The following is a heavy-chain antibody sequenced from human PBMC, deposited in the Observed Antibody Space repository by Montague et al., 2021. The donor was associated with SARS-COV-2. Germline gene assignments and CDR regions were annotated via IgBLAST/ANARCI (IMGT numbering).Heavy chain of an antibody. Sequence: SLRLSCAASGFSFSTSWMTWVRQAPGKGLEWVASINQDGSEKFYMDSVKGRFTVSRDKAKNSLYLQMNSLRAEDTALYYCAKGRGLDCWGQGTLVTVSS. V-gene: IGHV3-7*01. CDR1: GFSFSTSW. J-gene: IGHJ4*02. CDR2: INQDGSEK. CDR3: AKGRGLDC. D-gene: IGHD1-26*01.